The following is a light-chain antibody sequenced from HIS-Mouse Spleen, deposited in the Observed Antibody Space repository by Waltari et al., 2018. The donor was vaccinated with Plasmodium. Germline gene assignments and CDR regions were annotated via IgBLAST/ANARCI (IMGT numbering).Light chain of an antibody. CDR3: SSYAGSNNLV. Sequence: QSALTQPPSASASPGQSVTISCTGTSSDVGGYNYVSWYQHHPGNAPKLMIYEVSNRPSGVPDRFSGSKSGNTASLTVSGLQAEDEADYYCSSYAGSNNLVFGGGTKLTVL. CDR2: EVS. CDR1: SSDVGGYNY. V-gene: IGLV2-8*01. J-gene: IGLJ2*01.